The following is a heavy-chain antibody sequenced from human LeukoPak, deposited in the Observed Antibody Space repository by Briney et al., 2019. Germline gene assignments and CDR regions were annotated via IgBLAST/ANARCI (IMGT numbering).Heavy chain of an antibody. CDR2: IYYSGST. V-gene: IGHV4-59*01. J-gene: IGHJ4*02. D-gene: IGHD4-17*01. Sequence: SETLSLTCTVSGGSISSYYWSWIRQPPGKGLEWIGCIYYSGSTNYNPSLKSRVTISVDTSKNQFSLKLNSVTAADTAVYYCAREYGDYLDYWGQGTLVTVSS. CDR1: GGSISSYY. CDR3: AREYGDYLDY.